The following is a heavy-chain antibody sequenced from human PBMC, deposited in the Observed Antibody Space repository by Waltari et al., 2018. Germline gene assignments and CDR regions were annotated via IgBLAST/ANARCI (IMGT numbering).Heavy chain of an antibody. CDR1: GGAFSTYG. Sequence: QVQLVQAGTEVKKHGSSLQVSCKSSGGAFSTYGLSGGRQAPGQGLEWLGGIIPTFRTTDYAQNFQGRLTITADESTSTAYLELSSLRSEDTAVYYCARVGYCIGNNCLTGALDIWGQGTLVTVSS. J-gene: IGHJ3*02. CDR2: IIPTFRTT. V-gene: IGHV1-69*01. CDR3: ARVGYCIGNNCLTGALDI. D-gene: IGHD2-15*01.